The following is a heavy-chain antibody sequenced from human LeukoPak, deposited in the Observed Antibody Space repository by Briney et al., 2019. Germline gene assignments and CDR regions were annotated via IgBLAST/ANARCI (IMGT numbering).Heavy chain of an antibody. D-gene: IGHD3-10*02. CDR3: ARDVRGVIPVDP. J-gene: IGHJ5*02. CDR1: GYTFTNYG. V-gene: IGHV1-18*01. Sequence: GASVKVSCKASGYTFTNYGVSWVRQAPGQGLEWMGWISAYNGYTNYAQKFQFRVTMTTDTSTSTAYMELRSLRSDDTAVYYCARDVRGVIPVDPWGQGTLVTVSS. CDR2: ISAYNGYT.